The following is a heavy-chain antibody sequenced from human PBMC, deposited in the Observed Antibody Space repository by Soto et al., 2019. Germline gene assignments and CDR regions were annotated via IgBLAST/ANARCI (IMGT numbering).Heavy chain of an antibody. CDR2: ISSSSSYI. V-gene: IGHV3-21*01. Sequence: GGSLRLSCATSGFTFSSYSTNWVRQAPGKGLEWVSSISSSSSYIYYADSVKGRFTISRDNAKNSLYLQMNSLRAEDTAVYYCARDPLWVGEEGRQYYDYWRQGTLVTVSS. CDR1: GFTFSSYS. D-gene: IGHD3-10*01. J-gene: IGHJ4*02. CDR3: ARDPLWVGEEGRQYYDY.